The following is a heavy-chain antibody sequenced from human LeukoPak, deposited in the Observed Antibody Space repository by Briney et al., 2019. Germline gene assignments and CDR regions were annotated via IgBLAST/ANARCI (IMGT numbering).Heavy chain of an antibody. V-gene: IGHV3-30*18. CDR1: GFTFSSYG. Sequence: GGSLRLSCAASGFTFSSYGMHWVRQAPGKGLEWVAVISYDGSNKYYADSVKGRFTISRDNSKNTLYLQMNSLRAEDTAVYYCAKDPYCYDSSGYYGVYYWGQGTLVTVSS. D-gene: IGHD3-22*01. CDR2: ISYDGSNK. CDR3: AKDPYCYDSSGYYGVYY. J-gene: IGHJ4*02.